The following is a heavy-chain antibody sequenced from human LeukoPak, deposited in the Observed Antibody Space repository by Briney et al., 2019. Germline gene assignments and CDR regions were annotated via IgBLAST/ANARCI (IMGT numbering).Heavy chain of an antibody. CDR3: AREGIMITFGGVIAPLDY. CDR2: IWYDGSNK. CDR1: GFTFRSYG. V-gene: IGHV3-33*01. Sequence: GGSLRLSCAASGFTFRSYGMHWVRQAPGKGLEWVAVIWYDGSNKYYADSVKGRFTTSRDNSKNTLYLQMNSLRAEDTAVYYCAREGIMITFGGVIAPLDYWGQGTLVTVSS. D-gene: IGHD3-16*02. J-gene: IGHJ4*02.